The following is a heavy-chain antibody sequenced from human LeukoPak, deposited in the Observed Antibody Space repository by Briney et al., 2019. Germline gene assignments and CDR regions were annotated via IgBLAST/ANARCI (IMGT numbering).Heavy chain of an antibody. V-gene: IGHV1-8*03. CDR1: GYTFTSYD. CDR3: ARGPTAWELQLQNAFDI. CDR2: MNPNSGNT. J-gene: IGHJ3*02. D-gene: IGHD1-26*01. Sequence: ASVKVSCKASGYTFTSYDINWVRQATGQGLEWMGWMNPNSGNTGYAQKFQGRVTITRNTSISTAYMELSSLRSEDTAVYYCARGPTAWELQLQNAFDIWGQGTMVTVSS.